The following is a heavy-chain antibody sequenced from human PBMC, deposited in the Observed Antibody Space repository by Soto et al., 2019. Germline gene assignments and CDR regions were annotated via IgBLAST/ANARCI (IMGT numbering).Heavy chain of an antibody. CDR2: IIAYNGNT. CDR3: AREGPAPYYYYGMDV. Sequence: QVQLVQSGGEVKKPGASVKVACKTCGYSFTTYGISWVRQAPGQGLEWMGCIIAYNGNTNYAQKLQDRVAMATDTSTSTAYMELRSLRSDDTAVYYCAREGPAPYYYYGMDVWGQGSTVTVS. V-gene: IGHV1-18*01. CDR1: GYSFTTYG. J-gene: IGHJ6*02.